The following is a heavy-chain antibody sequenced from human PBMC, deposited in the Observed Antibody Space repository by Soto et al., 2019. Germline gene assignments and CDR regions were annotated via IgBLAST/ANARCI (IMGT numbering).Heavy chain of an antibody. CDR3: ARHLDTAMVTLGWFDP. D-gene: IGHD5-18*01. CDR2: IYYSGST. CDR1: GGSISSSSYY. J-gene: IGHJ5*02. V-gene: IGHV4-39*01. Sequence: QLLESGPGLVKPSETLSLTCTVSGGSISSSSYYWGWIRQPPGKGLEWIGSIYYSGSTYYNPSLKSRVTISVDTSKNQFSLKLSSVTAADTAVYYCARHLDTAMVTLGWFDPWGQGTLVTVSS.